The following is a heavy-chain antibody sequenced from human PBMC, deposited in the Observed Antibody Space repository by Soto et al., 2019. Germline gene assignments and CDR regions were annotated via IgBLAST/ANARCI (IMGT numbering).Heavy chain of an antibody. D-gene: IGHD3-3*01. CDR2: VSGGGAST. V-gene: IGHV3-23*01. Sequence: GGSLRLSCAATGFSFAGYALTWVRQAPGKGLEWLSAVSGGGASTYYADSVRGRFSTSRDVSGNMIYLQLNRLTAGDTATYYCAKTQTFNGYYGGFDAWGQGXRVTVYS. J-gene: IGHJ4*02. CDR3: AKTQTFNGYYGGFDA. CDR1: GFSFAGYA.